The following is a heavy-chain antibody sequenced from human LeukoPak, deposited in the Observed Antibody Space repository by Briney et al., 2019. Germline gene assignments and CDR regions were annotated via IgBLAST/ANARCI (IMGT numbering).Heavy chain of an antibody. J-gene: IGHJ3*02. V-gene: IGHV3-30-3*01. D-gene: IGHD1-26*01. CDR2: LSDDGNTK. CDR1: GFTFSNYA. CDR3: ARVRRELLDAFDI. Sequence: GMSLRLSCAASGFTFSNYAMHWVRQAPGKGLEWVAVLSDDGNTKFYADSVKGRFTLSRDNSENTLYLQINSLRPDDTAVYYCARVRRELLDAFDIWGQGTMVTVSS.